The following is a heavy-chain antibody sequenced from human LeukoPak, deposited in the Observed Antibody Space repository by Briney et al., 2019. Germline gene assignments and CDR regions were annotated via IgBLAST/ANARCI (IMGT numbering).Heavy chain of an antibody. Sequence: ASVKVSCKVSGYTLTELSMHWVRQAPGKGLEWMGGFDPEDGETIYAQKFHGRVTMTEDTSTDTAYMELSSLRSEDTAVYYCATGAPSTMVRGVIRRAFDIWGQGTMVTVSS. CDR2: FDPEDGET. CDR3: ATGAPSTMVRGVIRRAFDI. J-gene: IGHJ3*02. V-gene: IGHV1-24*01. D-gene: IGHD3-10*01. CDR1: GYTLTELS.